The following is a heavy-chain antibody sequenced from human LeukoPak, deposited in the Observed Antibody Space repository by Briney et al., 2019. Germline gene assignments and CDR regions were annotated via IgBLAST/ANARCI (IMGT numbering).Heavy chain of an antibody. J-gene: IGHJ4*02. CDR2: MNPNSANT. CDR3: AIRFSRGSGSAIDY. V-gene: IGHV1-8*01. Sequence: ASVRVSCKASGYTFTSYDINWVRQATGQGLEWMGWMNPNSANTGYAQNFQGRVTMTRNTSISTAYMELSSLRSEDTAVYYCAIRFSRGSGSAIDYWGQGTLVTVSS. D-gene: IGHD3-10*01. CDR1: GYTFTSYD.